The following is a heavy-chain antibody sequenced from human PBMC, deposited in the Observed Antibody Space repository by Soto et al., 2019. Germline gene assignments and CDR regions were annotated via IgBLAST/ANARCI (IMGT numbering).Heavy chain of an antibody. J-gene: IGHJ6*02. CDR2: ISSSSSTI. D-gene: IGHD4-17*01. CDR1: GFTFSSYS. CDR3: ARGGYGDYRYYYYGMDV. V-gene: IGHV3-48*02. Sequence: EVQLVESGGGLVQPGGSLRLSCAASGFTFSSYSMNWVRQAPGKGLEWVSYISSSSSTIYYADSVKGRFTISRDNAKNSLYLQMNSLRDEDTAVYYCARGGYGDYRYYYYGMDVWGQGTTVTVSS.